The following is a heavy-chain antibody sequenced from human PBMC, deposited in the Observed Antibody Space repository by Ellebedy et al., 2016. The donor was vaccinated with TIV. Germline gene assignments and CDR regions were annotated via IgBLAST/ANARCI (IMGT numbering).Heavy chain of an antibody. V-gene: IGHV3-21*01. Sequence: GESLKISCAAPGFTFSSYTINWVRQTPGKGLEWVSSISSSGSYLYYAASVKGRFTISRDNAKNSLYLQMNSLRVYDTAVYYCATSRARVYWGQGTLVTVSS. CDR1: GFTFSSYT. CDR3: ATSRARVY. CDR2: ISSSGSYL. J-gene: IGHJ4*02.